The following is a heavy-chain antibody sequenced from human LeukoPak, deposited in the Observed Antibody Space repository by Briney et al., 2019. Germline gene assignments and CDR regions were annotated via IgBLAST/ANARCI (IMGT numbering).Heavy chain of an antibody. CDR1: GFTFSSYA. CDR2: IWYDGSNK. D-gene: IGHD4-17*01. J-gene: IGHJ4*02. Sequence: GGSLRLSCAASGFTFSSYAMQWVRQAPGKGLEWVAVIWYDGSNKYYADSVKGRFTISRDNSKNTLSLQMNGLRAEDTAVYYCARGVTTADYWGQGTLVTVSS. V-gene: IGHV3-33*01. CDR3: ARGVTTADY.